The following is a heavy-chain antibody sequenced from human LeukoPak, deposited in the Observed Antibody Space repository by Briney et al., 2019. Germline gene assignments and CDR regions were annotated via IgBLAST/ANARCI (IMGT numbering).Heavy chain of an antibody. Sequence: GRSLRLSCAASGFTFDDYAMHWVRQAPGKGLEWVSGISWNSGNIGYADSEKGRFTLSRDNAKKSVYLQMNSLRAEDTAVFYCASQRSGWYEGSSGSYYFDYWGQGTLVTVSS. V-gene: IGHV3-9*01. CDR2: ISWNSGNI. D-gene: IGHD6-19*01. J-gene: IGHJ4*02. CDR3: ASQRSGWYEGSSGSYYFDY. CDR1: GFTFDDYA.